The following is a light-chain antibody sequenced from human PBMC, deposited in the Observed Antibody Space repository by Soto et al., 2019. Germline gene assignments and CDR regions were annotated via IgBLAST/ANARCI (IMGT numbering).Light chain of an antibody. CDR3: QQYNDWPKQT. CDR2: DAT. V-gene: IGKV3D-15*01. Sequence: EIVLAQAPSTLSVSPGERAARSCRASQSVGSYLAWFQQKPGQAPRLLIYDATNRATGIPARFNGSGSGTEFTLTISSLQSEDFAVYYCQQYNDWPKQTFGQGTKVDIK. CDR1: QSVGSY. J-gene: IGKJ1*01.